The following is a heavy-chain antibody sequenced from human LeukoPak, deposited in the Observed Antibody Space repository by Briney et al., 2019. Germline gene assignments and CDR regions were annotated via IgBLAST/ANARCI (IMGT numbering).Heavy chain of an antibody. CDR1: GFTFSIYS. CDR3: AKDEDAFDI. CDR2: ISGSGGST. Sequence: GGSLRLSCAASGFTFSIYSMNWVRQAPGKGLEWVSAISGSGGSTYYADSVKGRFTISRDNSKNTLYLQMNSLRAEDTAVYYCAKDEDAFDIWGQGTMVTVSS. V-gene: IGHV3-23*01. J-gene: IGHJ3*02.